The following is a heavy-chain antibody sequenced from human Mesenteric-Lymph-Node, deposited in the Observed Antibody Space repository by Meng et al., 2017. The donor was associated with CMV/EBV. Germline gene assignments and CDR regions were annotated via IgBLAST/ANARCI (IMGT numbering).Heavy chain of an antibody. J-gene: IGHJ4*02. V-gene: IGHV3-21*01. CDR3: ARGRASGYYYILDD. Sequence: GGSRRLSCADSGFTFSSYSMNWVRQAPGKGLEWVSTISSSSAYIYYADSVKGRFTISRDNAKNSLYLQMSSLRAEDTAVYYCARGRASGYYYILDDWGLGTLVTVSS. D-gene: IGHD3-22*01. CDR1: GFTFSSYS. CDR2: ISSSSAYI.